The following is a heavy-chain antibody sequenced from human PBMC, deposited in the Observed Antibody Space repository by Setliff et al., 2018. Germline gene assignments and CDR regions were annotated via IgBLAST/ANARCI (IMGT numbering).Heavy chain of an antibody. J-gene: IGHJ4*02. Sequence: PSETLSLTCTVSGYSISSCHYCGWSRQPPGKGLGWIGSITHSGSTYYNPSLRSRVTISLDTSKNQFSPKLTSVTAADTAVYYCARDLVYCSGGSCYGLPDYWGQGTLVTVSS. V-gene: IGHV4-38-2*02. D-gene: IGHD2-15*01. CDR2: ITHSGST. CDR1: GYSISSCHY. CDR3: ARDLVYCSGGSCYGLPDY.